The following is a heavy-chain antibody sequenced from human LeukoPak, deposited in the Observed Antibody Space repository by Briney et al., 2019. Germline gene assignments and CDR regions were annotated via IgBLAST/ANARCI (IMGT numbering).Heavy chain of an antibody. CDR2: TYYRSKWYN. J-gene: IGHJ3*02. Sequence: SQTLPLTCAISGVSVSSSGAAWNWIRQSPSRGLEWLGRTYYRSKWYNEYAVSVKSPVTINPDTSKNQFSLQLNSVTPEDTAVYYCARGPAGTGAFDIWGQGTMVTVSS. CDR3: ARGPAGTGAFDI. D-gene: IGHD6-13*01. CDR1: GVSVSSSGAA. V-gene: IGHV6-1*01.